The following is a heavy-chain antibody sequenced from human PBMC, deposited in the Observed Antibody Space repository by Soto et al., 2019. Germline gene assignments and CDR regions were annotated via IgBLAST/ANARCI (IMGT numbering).Heavy chain of an antibody. V-gene: IGHV3-48*01. Sequence: EVQLVESGGGLVQPGGSLRLSCAASGFTFSSYSMNWVRQAPGKGLEWVSYISSSSSTIYYADSVKGRFTISRDNAKNSLYLQMNSLRAEDTAVYYCARDGRTSRSWFDPWGQGTLVTVSS. CDR3: ARDGRTSRSWFDP. CDR2: ISSSSSTI. D-gene: IGHD2-2*01. CDR1: GFTFSSYS. J-gene: IGHJ5*02.